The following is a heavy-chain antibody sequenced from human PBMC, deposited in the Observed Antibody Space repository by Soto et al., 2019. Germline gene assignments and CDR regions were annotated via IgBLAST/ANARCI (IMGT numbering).Heavy chain of an antibody. CDR1: GYTFNNYG. D-gene: IGHD3-22*01. V-gene: IGHV1-18*01. CDR3: ARGRSGSPPPDY. CDR2: ISTYKANT. J-gene: IGHJ4*02. Sequence: KKRGASVKVSCKASGYTFNNYGISWLRQAPGQGLEWMGWISTYKANTHSVEKFQGRVTMTTDTSTATAYMELRSLTSDDTAVYYCARGRSGSPPPDYWGQGTLVTVSS.